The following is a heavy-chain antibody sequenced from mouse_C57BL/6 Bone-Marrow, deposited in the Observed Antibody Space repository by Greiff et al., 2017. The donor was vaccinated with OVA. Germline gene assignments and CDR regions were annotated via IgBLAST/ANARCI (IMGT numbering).Heavy chain of an antibody. CDR1: GYTFTSYW. V-gene: IGHV1-52*01. D-gene: IGHD2-2*01. J-gene: IGHJ2*01. CDR3: ARGGYGYVGNFDY. Sequence: QVQLQQPGAELVRPGYSVKLSCKASGYTFTSYWMHWVKQRPIQGLEWIGNIDPSDSETHYNQKFKDKATLTVDKSSSTAYMQLSSLTSEDSAVYYCARGGYGYVGNFDYWGQGTTLTVSS. CDR2: IDPSDSET.